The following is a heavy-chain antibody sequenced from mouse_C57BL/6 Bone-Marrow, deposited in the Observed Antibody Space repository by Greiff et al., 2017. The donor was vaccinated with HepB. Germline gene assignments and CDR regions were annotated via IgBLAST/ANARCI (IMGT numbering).Heavy chain of an antibody. CDR3: ASPIYYDYDGAWFAY. J-gene: IGHJ3*01. D-gene: IGHD2-4*01. CDR1: GFTFSDYG. V-gene: IGHV5-17*01. Sequence: EVQGVESGGGLVKPGGSLKLSCAASGFTFSDYGMHWVRQAPEKGLEWVAYISSGSSTIYYADTVKGRFTISRDNAKNTLFLQMTSLRSEDTAMYYCASPIYYDYDGAWFAYWGQGTLVTVSA. CDR2: ISSGSSTI.